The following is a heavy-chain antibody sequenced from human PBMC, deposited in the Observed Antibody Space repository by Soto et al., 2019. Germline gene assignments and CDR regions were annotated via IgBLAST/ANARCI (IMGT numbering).Heavy chain of an antibody. D-gene: IGHD6-13*01. CDR3: AREEGNYYYGMDV. CDR2: ISSSSYI. CDR1: GFTFSSYS. V-gene: IGHV3-21*01. Sequence: LRLSCAASGFTFSSYSMNWVRQAPGKGLEWVSSISSSSYIYYADSVKCRFTISRDNAKNSLYLQMNSLRADDTAVYYCAREEGNYYYGMDVWGQGTTVTVSS. J-gene: IGHJ6*02.